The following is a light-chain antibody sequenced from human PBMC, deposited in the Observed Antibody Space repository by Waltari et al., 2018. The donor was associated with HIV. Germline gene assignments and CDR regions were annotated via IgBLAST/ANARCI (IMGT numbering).Light chain of an antibody. CDR1: SSNIGAGYD. V-gene: IGLV1-40*01. CDR3: QSYDRSLSGWV. CDR2: ADS. J-gene: IGLJ3*02. Sequence: QSVLTQPPSVSGAPGQRVTISCTGSSSNIGAGYDVHWYLQLPGAAPNLLIYADSNRPSGVPDRFSDSKSGTSASLAITGLQAEDEADYYCQSYDRSLSGWVFGGGTKLTVL.